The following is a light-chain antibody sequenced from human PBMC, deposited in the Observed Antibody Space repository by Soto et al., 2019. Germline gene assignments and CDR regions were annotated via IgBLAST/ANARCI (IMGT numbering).Light chain of an antibody. CDR3: QKYNSYSPLT. J-gene: IGKJ4*01. Sequence: DIQMTQSPSSLSASVEDRVIITCRASQSISNHLNWYQQKPGKAPKLLIFAASSLQSGVPSRFSGSRSGPDFTLTISLLQPDDFATYYCQKYNSYSPLTFGGGTKVDI. CDR2: AAS. V-gene: IGKV1-39*01. CDR1: QSISNH.